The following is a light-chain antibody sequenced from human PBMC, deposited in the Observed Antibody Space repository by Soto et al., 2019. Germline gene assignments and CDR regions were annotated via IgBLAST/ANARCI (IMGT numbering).Light chain of an antibody. CDR2: EGS. J-gene: IGLJ1*01. Sequence: QSVLTQPASVSGSPGQSITISCTGTSSDVGSYNLVSWYQQHPGKAPKLMIYEGSKRPSGVSNRFSGSKSGNTTSLTISGLQAEDDADYYCCSYAGSSTWVFGTGTKVTGL. CDR1: SSDVGSYNL. CDR3: CSYAGSSTWV. V-gene: IGLV2-23*01.